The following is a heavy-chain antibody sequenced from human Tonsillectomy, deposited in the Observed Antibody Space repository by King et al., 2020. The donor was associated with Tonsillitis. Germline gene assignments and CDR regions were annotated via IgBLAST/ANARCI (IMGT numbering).Heavy chain of an antibody. CDR2: IYYSGST. V-gene: IGHV4-59*01. Sequence: QVQLQESGPGLVKPSETLSLTCTVSGGSIRSYYWSWIRQPPGKGLEWIGNIYYSGSTNYNPSLKSRVTISVDTSKNQFSLKLSSVTAADTAVYYCATGGQTSYDYVWGSRFYMDVWGKGTTVTVSS. CDR3: ATGGQTSYDYVWGSRFYMDV. J-gene: IGHJ6*03. CDR1: GGSIRSYY. D-gene: IGHD3-16*01.